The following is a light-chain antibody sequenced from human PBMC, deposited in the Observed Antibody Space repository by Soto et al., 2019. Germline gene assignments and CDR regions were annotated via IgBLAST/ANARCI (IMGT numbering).Light chain of an antibody. Sequence: SPGERATLSCRASQSVSSSYLAWYQQKPGQAPRLLIYGASSRATGIPDRFSGSGSGTDFTLTISRPEPEDFAVYYCQQYGSSPKITFGQGTRLEIK. CDR1: QSVSSSY. J-gene: IGKJ5*01. CDR3: QQYGSSPKIT. CDR2: GAS. V-gene: IGKV3-20*01.